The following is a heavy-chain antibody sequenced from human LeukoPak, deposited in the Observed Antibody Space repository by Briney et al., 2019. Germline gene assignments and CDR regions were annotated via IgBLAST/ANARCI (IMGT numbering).Heavy chain of an antibody. J-gene: IGHJ4*02. CDR1: GFTFSSYA. CDR2: ISGSGGST. Sequence: GGSLRLSCAASGFTFSSYAMSWVRQAPGKGLEWVSAISGSGGSTYYADPVKGRFTISRDNSKNTLYLQMNSLRAEDTAVYYCARVTFYDFWSGYRNNYFDYWGQGTLVTVSS. CDR3: ARVTFYDFWSGYRNNYFDY. V-gene: IGHV3-23*01. D-gene: IGHD3-3*01.